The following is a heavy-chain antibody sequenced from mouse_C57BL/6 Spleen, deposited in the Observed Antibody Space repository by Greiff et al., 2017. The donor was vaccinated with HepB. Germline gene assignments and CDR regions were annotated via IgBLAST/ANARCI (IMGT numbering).Heavy chain of an antibody. J-gene: IGHJ2*01. Sequence: QVQLQQSGAELVKPGASVKLSCKASGYTFTSYWMHWVKQRPGQGLEWIGMIHPNSGRTKYNEKFKSKATLTVDKSSITAYMQLSSLTSEDSAVYYFACSGGLHYFDYWGQGTTLTVSS. V-gene: IGHV1-64*01. CDR2: IHPNSGRT. CDR1: GYTFTSYW. CDR3: ACSGGLHYFDY. D-gene: IGHD3-2*02.